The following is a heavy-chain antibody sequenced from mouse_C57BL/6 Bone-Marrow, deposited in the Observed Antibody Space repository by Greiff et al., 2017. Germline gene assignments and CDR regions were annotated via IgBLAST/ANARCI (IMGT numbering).Heavy chain of an antibody. CDR3: ASRGDGYYAGY. J-gene: IGHJ2*01. V-gene: IGHV1-59*01. Sequence: QVQLQQPGAELVRPGTSVKLSCKASGYTFTSYWMHWVKQRPGQGLEWIGVIDPSDSYTNYNQKFKGKATLTVNTSSSTSYMQLSSLTSEDSAVYYCASRGDGYYAGYWGQGTTLTVSS. CDR1: GYTFTSYW. D-gene: IGHD2-3*01. CDR2: IDPSDSYT.